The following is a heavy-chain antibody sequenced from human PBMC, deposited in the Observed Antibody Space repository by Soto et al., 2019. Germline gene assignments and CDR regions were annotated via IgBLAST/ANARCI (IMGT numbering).Heavy chain of an antibody. D-gene: IGHD6-19*01. CDR1: GYTFTGYA. V-gene: IGHV1-3*05. Sequence: QVQLVQSGAEEKKPGASVKVSCKASGYTFTGYAMHWVRQDPGQRLEWMGWINAGNGNTKYSQKFQGRVTITRDTSASTAYMDLSSLRSEDTAVYYCARAVAVPADFDFWGQGTLVTVSS. J-gene: IGHJ4*02. CDR2: INAGNGNT. CDR3: ARAVAVPADFDF.